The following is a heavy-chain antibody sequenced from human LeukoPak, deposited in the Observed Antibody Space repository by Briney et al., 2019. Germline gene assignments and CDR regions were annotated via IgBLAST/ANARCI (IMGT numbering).Heavy chain of an antibody. D-gene: IGHD3-10*01. V-gene: IGHV4-30-4*01. CDR1: GGSISSGDYY. CDR2: IYYSGST. CDR3: ARDGGRYYGSGSYFLGY. Sequence: SQTLSLTCTVSGGSISSGDYYWSWLRQPPGKGLEWIGYIYYSGSTYYNPSLKSRVTISVDTSKNQFSLKLSSVTAADTAVYYCARDGGRYYGSGSYFLGYWGQGTLVTVSS. J-gene: IGHJ4*02.